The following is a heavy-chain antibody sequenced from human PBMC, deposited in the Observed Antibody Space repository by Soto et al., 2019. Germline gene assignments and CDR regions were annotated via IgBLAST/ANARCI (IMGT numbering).Heavy chain of an antibody. CDR2: IYYSGST. J-gene: IGHJ6*03. V-gene: IGHV4-39*01. CDR3: ARQPLGAVPAATIYYYYYMDV. Sequence: SETLSLTCTVSGGSISSSSYYWGWIRQPPGKGLEWIGSIYYSGSTYYNPSLKSRVTISVDTSKNQFSLKLSSVTAADTAVYYCARQPLGAVPAATIYYYYYMDVWGKGTTVTVSS. CDR1: GGSISSSSYY. D-gene: IGHD2-2*01.